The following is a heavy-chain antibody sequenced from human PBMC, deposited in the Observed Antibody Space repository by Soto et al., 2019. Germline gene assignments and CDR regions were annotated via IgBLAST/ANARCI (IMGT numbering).Heavy chain of an antibody. J-gene: IGHJ5*02. V-gene: IGHV4-39*01. CDR3: ARHQTQDYTYYDILTGYYSWFDP. CDR2: IYYSGST. CDR1: GGSISSSSYY. Sequence: SETLSLTCTVSGGSISSSSYYWGWIRQPPGKGLEWIGSIYYSGSTYYNPSLKSRVTISVDTSKNQFSLKLSSVTAADTAVYYCARHQTQDYTYYDILTGYYSWFDPWGQGTLVTVSS. D-gene: IGHD3-9*01.